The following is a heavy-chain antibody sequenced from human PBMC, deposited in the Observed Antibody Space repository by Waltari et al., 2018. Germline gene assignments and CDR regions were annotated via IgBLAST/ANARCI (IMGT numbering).Heavy chain of an antibody. CDR3: VGYCSSTTCFDFDY. D-gene: IGHD2-2*01. Sequence: QVQLVESGGGVFKPGNALRLSGTASGFTFSGSAMHWVRQAPGRGLEWVAVISYDGSDKYYTDSVKGRFTISRDNSKSTLYLQMNSLRPEDTALYYCVGYCSSTTCFDFDYWGQGTLVTVSS. V-gene: IGHV3-30-3*01. J-gene: IGHJ4*02. CDR2: ISYDGSDK. CDR1: GFTFSGSA.